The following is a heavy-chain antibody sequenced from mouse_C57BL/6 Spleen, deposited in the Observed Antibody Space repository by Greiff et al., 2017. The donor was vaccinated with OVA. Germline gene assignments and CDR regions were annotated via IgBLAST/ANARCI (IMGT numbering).Heavy chain of an antibody. J-gene: IGHJ4*01. D-gene: IGHD2-5*01. V-gene: IGHV1-26*01. CDR1: GYTFTDYY. Sequence: EVQLQQSGPELVKPGASVKISCQASGYTFTDYYMNWVKQSHGKSLEWLGDINPNNGGTSYNQKFKGKATLTVDKSSSTAYMELRSLTSDDSAVYYCARWQAYYSNPYAMDYWGQGTSVTVSS. CDR3: ARWQAYYSNPYAMDY. CDR2: INPNNGGT.